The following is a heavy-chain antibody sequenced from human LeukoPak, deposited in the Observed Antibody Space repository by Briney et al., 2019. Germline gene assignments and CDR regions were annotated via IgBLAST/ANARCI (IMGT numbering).Heavy chain of an antibody. Sequence: SETLSLTCTVSGGSISSYYWSWIRQPPGKGLEWIGYIYYSGSTNYNPSLKSRVTISVDTSKNQFSLKLSSVTAADTAMYCCARMYSSSWSWGDAFDIWGQGTMVTVSS. V-gene: IGHV4-59*08. J-gene: IGHJ3*02. CDR2: IYYSGST. CDR1: GGSISSYY. D-gene: IGHD6-13*01. CDR3: ARMYSSSWSWGDAFDI.